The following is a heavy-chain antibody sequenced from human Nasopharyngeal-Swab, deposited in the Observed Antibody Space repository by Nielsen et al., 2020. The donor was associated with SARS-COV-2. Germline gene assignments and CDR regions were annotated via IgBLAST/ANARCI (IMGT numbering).Heavy chain of an antibody. Sequence: WVRQAPGQGLEWMGWISAYNGNTNYAQKLQGRVTMTTDTSTSTAYMELRSLRSDDTAVYYCARMYYDILTGWYYYYGMDVWGQGITVTVSS. J-gene: IGHJ6*02. V-gene: IGHV1-18*01. D-gene: IGHD3-9*01. CDR2: ISAYNGNT. CDR3: ARMYYDILTGWYYYYGMDV.